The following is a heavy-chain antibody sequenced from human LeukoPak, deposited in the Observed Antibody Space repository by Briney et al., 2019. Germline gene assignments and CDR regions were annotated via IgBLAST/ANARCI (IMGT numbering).Heavy chain of an antibody. CDR1: GGTFTSYA. Sequence: SVKVSCKASGGTFTSYAISWVRQAPGQGLEWMGRIIPIFGTANYAQKFQGRVTITTDESTSTAYMELSSLRSEDTAVYYCARDPPSGTLDYWGQGTLVTVSS. CDR3: ARDPPSGTLDY. D-gene: IGHD3-10*01. CDR2: IIPIFGTA. J-gene: IGHJ4*02. V-gene: IGHV1-69*05.